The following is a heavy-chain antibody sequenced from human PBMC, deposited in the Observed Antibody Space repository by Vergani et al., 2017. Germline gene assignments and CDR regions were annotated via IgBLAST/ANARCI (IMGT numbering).Heavy chain of an antibody. CDR3: ARSTARGGYYHYYGMDV. J-gene: IGHJ6*02. CDR1: GYTFTSYG. V-gene: IGHV1-18*01. D-gene: IGHD2-21*02. Sequence: QVQLVQSGAEVKKPGASVKVSCKASGYTFTSYGISWVRQAPGQGLEWMGWISAYNGNTNYAQKLQGRVTMTTDTSTSTAYMELRSLRADDTAVYYCARSTARGGYYHYYGMDVWGQGTTVTVSS. CDR2: ISAYNGNT.